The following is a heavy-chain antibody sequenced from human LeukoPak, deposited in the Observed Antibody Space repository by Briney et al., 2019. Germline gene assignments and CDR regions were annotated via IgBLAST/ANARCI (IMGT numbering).Heavy chain of an antibody. J-gene: IGHJ4*02. V-gene: IGHV1-69*13. CDR2: IIPIFGTA. CDR1: GGTFSSYA. CDR3: ARVSSSWDFDY. D-gene: IGHD6-13*01. Sequence: AVKVSCKASGGTFSSYAISWVRHTPAQGLEWMAGIIPIFGTANYAQKFQGRVTITADESTSTAYMELSRLRSEDTAVYYCARVSSSWDFDYWGQGTLVTVSS.